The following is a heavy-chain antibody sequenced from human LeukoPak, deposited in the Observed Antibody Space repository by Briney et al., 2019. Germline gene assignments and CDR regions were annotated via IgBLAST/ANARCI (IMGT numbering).Heavy chain of an antibody. D-gene: IGHD3-16*01. Sequence: PGGSLRLSCVASGFTFNAYSMNWARQAPGKGLEWISYIRTRDGIVSYADSVKGRFTISTDTAKSSLFLQMNGLSADDTAVYYCVRDYVYAFDIWGQGTMVTDSS. J-gene: IGHJ3*02. CDR1: GFTFNAYS. CDR2: IRTRDGIV. CDR3: VRDYVYAFDI. V-gene: IGHV3-48*01.